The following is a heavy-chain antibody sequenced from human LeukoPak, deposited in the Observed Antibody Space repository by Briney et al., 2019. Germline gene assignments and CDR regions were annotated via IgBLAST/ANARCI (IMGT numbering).Heavy chain of an antibody. CDR2: INHSGST. CDR3: ATTDSSGSYFDY. D-gene: IGHD3-22*01. Sequence: PSETLSPTCAVYGGSFSGYYWSWIRQPPGKGLEWIGEINHSGSTNYNPSLKSRVTISVDTSKNQFSLKLSSVTAADTAVYYCATTDSSGSYFDYWGQGTLVTVSS. CDR1: GGSFSGYY. V-gene: IGHV4-34*01. J-gene: IGHJ4*02.